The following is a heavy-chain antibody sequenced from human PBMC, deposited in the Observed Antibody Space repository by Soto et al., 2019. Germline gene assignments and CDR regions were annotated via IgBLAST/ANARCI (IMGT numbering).Heavy chain of an antibody. CDR1: GFSLSDYW. D-gene: IGHD5-18*01. V-gene: IGHV3-74*01. CDR2: ITRDGSST. J-gene: IGHJ4*02. Sequence: EVQLVESAGGLVQPGGSLRLSCAASGFSLSDYWMHWVRQAPGEGLVWLSRITRDGSSTNYADSVKGRFTISRDNAKNTLYLQVNSLRGEDTAVYYCARGANGYYYFDYWGQGTLVTVSS. CDR3: ARGANGYYYFDY.